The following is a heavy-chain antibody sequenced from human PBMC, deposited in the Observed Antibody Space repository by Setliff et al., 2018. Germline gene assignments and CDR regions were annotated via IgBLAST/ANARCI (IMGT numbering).Heavy chain of an antibody. J-gene: IGHJ3*02. CDR2: KPNRGDT. CDR3: ARGRMRGSCSGPSCTYDPFDI. V-gene: IGHV4-59*01. D-gene: IGHD2-2*01. CDR1: GGSIGSSF. Sequence: PSETLSLTCTVSGGSIGSSFWNWIRQSPGKGLEWIGYKPNRGDTNSNPSLRSRLTMSVDTSKSQFSLNLTSVTAADTAVYYCARGRMRGSCSGPSCTYDPFDIWGQGTPVTVSS.